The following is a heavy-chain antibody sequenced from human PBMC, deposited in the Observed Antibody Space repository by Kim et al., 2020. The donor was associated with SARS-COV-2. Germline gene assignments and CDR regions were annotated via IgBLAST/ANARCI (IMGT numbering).Heavy chain of an antibody. J-gene: IGHJ2*01. Sequence: GGSLRLSCAASGFTFDDYAMHWVRQAPGKGLEWVSGISWNSGSIGYADSVKGRFTISRDNAKNSLYLQMNSLRAEDTALYYCAKVSGPTSKLRLYWYFDLWGRGTLVTVSS. CDR3: AKVSGPTSKLRLYWYFDL. CDR1: GFTFDDYA. CDR2: ISWNSGSI. V-gene: IGHV3-9*01. D-gene: IGHD1-7*01.